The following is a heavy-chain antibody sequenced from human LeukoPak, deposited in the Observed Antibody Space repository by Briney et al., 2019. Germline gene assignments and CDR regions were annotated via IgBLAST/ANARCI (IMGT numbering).Heavy chain of an antibody. J-gene: IGHJ4*02. CDR3: ARHEAEMATIFGGY. D-gene: IGHD5-24*01. Sequence: KPSETLSLTCAVSGYSITSAFYWGWIRQPPGKGLEWVGSIYHSGSTFYNPSLKSRVTISVDTSKNRFSLRLSFVTAADTAVYYCARHEAEMATIFGGYWGQGTLVTVSS. CDR2: IYHSGST. V-gene: IGHV4-38-2*01. CDR1: GYSITSAFY.